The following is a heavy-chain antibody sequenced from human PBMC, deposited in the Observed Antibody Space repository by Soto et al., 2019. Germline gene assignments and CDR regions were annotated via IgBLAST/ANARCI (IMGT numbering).Heavy chain of an antibody. Sequence: ASVKVSCKASGGTFSSYTISWVRQAPGQGLEWMGRIIPILGIANYAQKFQGRVTITADKSTSTAYMELSSLRSEDTAVYYCARGAGTYYDLLTGYYAELDYWGQGTLVTVSS. CDR1: GGTFSSYT. CDR2: IIPILGIA. CDR3: ARGAGTYYDLLTGYYAELDY. D-gene: IGHD3-9*01. V-gene: IGHV1-69*02. J-gene: IGHJ4*02.